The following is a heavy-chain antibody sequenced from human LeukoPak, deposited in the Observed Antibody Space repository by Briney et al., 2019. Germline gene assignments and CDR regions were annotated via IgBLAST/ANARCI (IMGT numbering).Heavy chain of an antibody. CDR1: GGSFSGYY. CDR3: ARLGNRDGYNYFLDY. J-gene: IGHJ4*02. Sequence: SETLSLTCAVYGGSFSGYYWSWIRQPPGKGLEWIGEINHSGSTNYNPSLKSRVTISVDTSKNQFSLKLSSVTAADTAAYYCARLGNRDGYNYFLDYWGQGILVTVSS. D-gene: IGHD5-24*01. CDR2: INHSGST. V-gene: IGHV4-34*01.